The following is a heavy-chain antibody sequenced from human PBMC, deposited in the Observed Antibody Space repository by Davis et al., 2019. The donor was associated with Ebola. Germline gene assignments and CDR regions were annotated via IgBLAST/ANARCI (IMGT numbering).Heavy chain of an antibody. CDR3: SRGTILRN. D-gene: IGHD1-1*01. CDR1: AFTISIYS. V-gene: IGHV3-48*01. Sequence: ESLSLSCAASAFTISIYSINWIRQTPGKGLEWVSYISSSSSTIYYADSVKGRFTISRDNAKNSLYLQMNSPRAEDTAVYYCSRGTILRNWGQGTLVTVSS. J-gene: IGHJ4*02. CDR2: ISSSSSTI.